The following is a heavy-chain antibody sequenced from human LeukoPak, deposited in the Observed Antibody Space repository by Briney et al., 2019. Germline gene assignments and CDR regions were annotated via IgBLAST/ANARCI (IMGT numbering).Heavy chain of an antibody. D-gene: IGHD6-19*01. Sequence: SVKVSCKASGFTFTSSAVRWVRQARGQRLEWIGWIVVGSGNTNYAQKFQERVTITRDMSTSTAYMELSSLRSEDTAVYYCAADHFSGWYLGFDYWGQGTLVTVSS. V-gene: IGHV1-58*01. CDR1: GFTFTSSA. CDR3: AADHFSGWYLGFDY. CDR2: IVVGSGNT. J-gene: IGHJ4*02.